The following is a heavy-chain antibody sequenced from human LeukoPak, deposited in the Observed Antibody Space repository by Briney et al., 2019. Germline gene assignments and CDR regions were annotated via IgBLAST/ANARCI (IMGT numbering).Heavy chain of an antibody. Sequence: PSETLSLTCTVSGGSISSSSYYWAWIRQPPGKGLEWIGSIYYSGSTYYNPSLRSRVTISVDTSKNQFSLKLSSVTAADTAVYYCARNYYDSSGYSRRWFDPWGQGTLVTVSS. D-gene: IGHD3-22*01. CDR2: IYYSGST. V-gene: IGHV4-39*01. CDR1: GGSISSSSYY. J-gene: IGHJ5*02. CDR3: ARNYYDSSGYSRRWFDP.